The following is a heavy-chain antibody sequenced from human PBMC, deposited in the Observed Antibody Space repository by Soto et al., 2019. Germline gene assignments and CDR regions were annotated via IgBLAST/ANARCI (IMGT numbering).Heavy chain of an antibody. J-gene: IGHJ4*02. CDR3: ARGGYDGNSGLGHFDY. CDR1: GGSFSGYY. Sequence: QVTLQQWGAGLLKPSETLSLTCVVYGGSFSGYYWSWLRQPPGKGLEWIGEIIHGGSTNYNPSLKCLVTITGDTSKNQCSLKRSSVTAAYTAVYYWARGGYDGNSGLGHFDYWGQGTLVTVSS. D-gene: IGHD3-3*01. V-gene: IGHV4-34*01. CDR2: IIHGGST.